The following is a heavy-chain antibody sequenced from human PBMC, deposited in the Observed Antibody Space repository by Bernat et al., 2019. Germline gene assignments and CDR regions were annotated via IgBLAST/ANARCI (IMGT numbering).Heavy chain of an antibody. CDR1: GGSISSYY. CDR2: IYYSGST. J-gene: IGHJ2*01. D-gene: IGHD4-23*01. CDR3: ASVFGGNSAFWYFDL. V-gene: IGHV4-59*01. Sequence: QVQLQESGPGLVKPSETLSLTCTVSGGSISSYYWSWIRQPPGKGLEWIGYIYYSGSTNYNPSLKSRVTISIVTSKNLFSLKLTSVAAADTAVYYCASVFGGNSAFWYFDLWGRGALVTISS.